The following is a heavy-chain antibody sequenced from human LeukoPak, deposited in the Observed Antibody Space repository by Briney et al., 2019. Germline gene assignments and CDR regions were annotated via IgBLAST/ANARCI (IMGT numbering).Heavy chain of an antibody. CDR2: VSDDGNSR. V-gene: IGHV3-23*01. CDR1: GFSLSSCA. D-gene: IGHD6-19*01. CDR3: AKTTAGYSSGRYPGWPVDY. Sequence: GGSLRLSCAASGFSLSSCAMSWVRQAPGKGPQWVSGVSDDGNSRYYADSLKGRFTISRDNSENTVYLQMNSLRADDTAVYYCAKTTAGYSSGRYPGWPVDYWGQGTLVTVSS. J-gene: IGHJ4*02.